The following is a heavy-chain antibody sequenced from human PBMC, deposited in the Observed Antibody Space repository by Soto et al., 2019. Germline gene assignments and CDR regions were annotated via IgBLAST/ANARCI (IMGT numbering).Heavy chain of an antibody. Sequence: SETPYLTCAIHGGSFSGFHWSWIPQPPGKGLEWIGEINDSGNKNYKQSLKSRVTISADTSKTHFSLRLTSVTAADTAVYYCARETSQNVYSHYGMDVWGQGTTVT. CDR2: INDSGNK. V-gene: IGHV4-34*01. CDR1: GGSFSGFH. CDR3: ARETSQNVYSHYGMDV. J-gene: IGHJ6*02.